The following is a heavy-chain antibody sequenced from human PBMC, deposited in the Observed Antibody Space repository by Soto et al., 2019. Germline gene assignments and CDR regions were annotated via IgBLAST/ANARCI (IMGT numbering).Heavy chain of an antibody. CDR3: ARDVSRYYGMDV. Sequence: QVQLQESGPGLVKPSQTLSLTCTVSGGSISSGDYYWTLIRQPPGKGLEWIGYIYYSGSTYYNPSLKSRVTISVDTSKNQFSLKLSSVTAADTAVYYCARDVSRYYGMDVWGQGTTVTVSS. V-gene: IGHV4-30-4*01. CDR2: IYYSGST. CDR1: GGSISSGDYY. J-gene: IGHJ6*02.